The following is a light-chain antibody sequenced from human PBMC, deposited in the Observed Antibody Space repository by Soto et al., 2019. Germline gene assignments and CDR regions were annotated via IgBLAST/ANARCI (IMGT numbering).Light chain of an antibody. J-gene: IGKJ1*01. Sequence: DIQLTPSPSFLSASVVARVTLTCRASQGISRRLAWYQQRPGKAPKLLIYDASTLHSGVSSRFSGSGSGTEFTLTISSLPTNDFSTYYCQQYTSYWTFGQGTKVDIK. CDR1: QGISRR. CDR2: DAS. CDR3: QQYTSYWT. V-gene: IGKV1-5*01.